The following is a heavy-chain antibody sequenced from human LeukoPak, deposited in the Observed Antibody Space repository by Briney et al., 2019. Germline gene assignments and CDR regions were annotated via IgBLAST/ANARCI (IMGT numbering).Heavy chain of an antibody. CDR2: IYTSGST. CDR1: GGSISSYY. Sequence: SETLSLTCTVSGGSISSYYWSWIRQPAGKGLEWIGRIYTSGSTNYNPSLKSRVTMSVDTSKNQFSLKLSSVTAADTAVYYCASTQYYYDSSGYYYGLGSFDYWGQGTLVTVSS. J-gene: IGHJ4*02. V-gene: IGHV4-4*07. CDR3: ASTQYYYDSSGYYYGLGSFDY. D-gene: IGHD3-22*01.